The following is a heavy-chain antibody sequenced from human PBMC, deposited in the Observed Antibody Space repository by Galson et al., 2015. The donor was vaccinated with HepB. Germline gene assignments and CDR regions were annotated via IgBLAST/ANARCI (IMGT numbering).Heavy chain of an antibody. V-gene: IGHV4-34*01. CDR1: GGSFSGYY. Sequence: TLSLTCAVYGGSFSGYYWSWIRQPPGKGLEWIGEINHSGSTNYNPSLKSRVTISVDTSKNQFSLKLSSVTAADTAVYYCARVKLLWFREFRYYMDVWGKGTTVTVSS. J-gene: IGHJ6*03. CDR2: INHSGST. CDR3: ARVKLLWFREFRYYMDV. D-gene: IGHD3-10*01.